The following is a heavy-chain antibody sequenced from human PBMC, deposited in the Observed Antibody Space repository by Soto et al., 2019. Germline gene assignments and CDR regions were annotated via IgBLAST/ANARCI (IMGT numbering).Heavy chain of an antibody. CDR2: IYYSGST. Sequence: PSETLSLTYTVSGGSISSSSYYWGWIRQPPGKGLEWIGSIYYSGSTYYNPSLKSRVTISVDTSKNQFSLKLSSVTAADTAVYYCARHGRYSYGNPFEYWGQGTLVTVSS. V-gene: IGHV4-39*01. CDR3: ARHGRYSYGNPFEY. J-gene: IGHJ4*02. CDR1: GGSISSSSYY. D-gene: IGHD5-18*01.